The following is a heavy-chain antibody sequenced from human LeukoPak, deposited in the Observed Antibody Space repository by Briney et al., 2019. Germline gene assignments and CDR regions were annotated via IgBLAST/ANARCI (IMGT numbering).Heavy chain of an antibody. Sequence: GGSLRLFCAASGFTLSNYDMNWVRQAPGKGLEWVSSISTSSRYIYYKDSVRGRFTISRDDAKNSLYLEMNSLRAEDAAVYYCARADCSSSTCYLRRSWFDPWGQGTLVTVSS. V-gene: IGHV3-21*01. CDR1: GFTLSNYD. CDR3: ARADCSSSTCYLRRSWFDP. CDR2: ISTSSRYI. J-gene: IGHJ5*02. D-gene: IGHD2-2*01.